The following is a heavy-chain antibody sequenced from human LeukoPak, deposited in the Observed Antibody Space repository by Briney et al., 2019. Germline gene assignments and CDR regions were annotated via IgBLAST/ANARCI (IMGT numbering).Heavy chain of an antibody. J-gene: IGHJ5*02. CDR1: GGSVSSNSYY. V-gene: IGHV4-39*01. Sequence: PSETLSLICTVSGGSVSSNSYYWGWIRQPPGKGLEWIGSIYYSGSTYYNPSLLSRVTIFVDTSKNQFSLRLSSVTATDSAVYYCARHYGSGSSGGARRWFDPWGQGTLVTVSS. D-gene: IGHD3-10*01. CDR2: IYYSGST. CDR3: ARHYGSGSSGGARRWFDP.